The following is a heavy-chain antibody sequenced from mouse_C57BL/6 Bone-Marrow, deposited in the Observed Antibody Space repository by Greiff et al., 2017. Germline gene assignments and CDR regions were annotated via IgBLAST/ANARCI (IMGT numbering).Heavy chain of an antibody. CDR3: TNWCSGFAY. CDR2: IDPENGDT. D-gene: IGHD1-1*02. CDR1: GFNIKDDY. V-gene: IGHV14-4*01. Sequence: VQLKQSGAELVRPGASVKLSCTASGFNIKDDYMHWVKQRPEQGLEWIGWIDPENGDTEYASKFQGTATITADTSSNTAYLQLCSRTSEDTAVYYCTNWCSGFAYWGQGTLGTVSA. J-gene: IGHJ3*01.